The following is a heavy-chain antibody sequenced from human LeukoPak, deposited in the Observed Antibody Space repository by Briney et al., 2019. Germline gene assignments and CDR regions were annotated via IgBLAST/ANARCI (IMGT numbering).Heavy chain of an antibody. CDR2: IYYSGAT. V-gene: IGHV4-59*08. J-gene: IGHJ4*02. CDR3: ARHGSHTSRLYYFDY. Sequence: PSETLSLTCTVSGGSINNYYWSWIRQPPGKGLEWIGYIYYSGATNYNPSLKSRVTMSVDTSNNQFSLKLSSVTAADTAMYYCARHGSHTSRLYYFDYWGQGTLVTVSS. CDR1: GGSINNYY. D-gene: IGHD2-15*01.